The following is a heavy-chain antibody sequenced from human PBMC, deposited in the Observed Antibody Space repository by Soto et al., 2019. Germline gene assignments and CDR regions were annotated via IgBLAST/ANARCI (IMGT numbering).Heavy chain of an antibody. CDR3: ARVSNYYDSSGYYHHYYYYYYGMDV. CDR2: IIPIFGTA. D-gene: IGHD3-22*01. J-gene: IGHJ6*02. V-gene: IGHV1-69*01. CDR1: GGTFSSYA. Sequence: QVQLVQSGAEVKKPGSSVKVSCKASGGTFSSYAISWVRQAPGQGLEWMGGIIPIFGTANYAQKFQGRVTITADDSTSTAYMELSSLRSEDTAVYYCARVSNYYDSSGYYHHYYYYYYGMDVWGQGTTVTVSS.